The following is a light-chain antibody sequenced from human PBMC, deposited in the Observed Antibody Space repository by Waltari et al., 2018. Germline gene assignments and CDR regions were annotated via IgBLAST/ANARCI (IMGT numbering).Light chain of an antibody. J-gene: IGKJ2*01. CDR3: QHYYSYPYT. V-gene: IGKV1-8*01. Sequence: AIRMTLSPSSFSASTGDRVSITCRASQGMSSYLAWYQQKPGKAPKLLIYAASTLQSGVPSRFSGSGSGTDFTLTISCLQSEDFATYYCQHYYSYPYTFGQGTKVEIK. CDR2: AAS. CDR1: QGMSSY.